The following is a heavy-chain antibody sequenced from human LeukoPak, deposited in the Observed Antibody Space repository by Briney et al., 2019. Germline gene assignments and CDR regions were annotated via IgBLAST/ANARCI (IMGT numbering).Heavy chain of an antibody. Sequence: ASVKVSCKASGYTFTSYYMHWVRQAPGQGLEWMGIINPSGGSTSYAQKFQVRVTMTRDTSTSTVYMELSSLRSEDTAVYYCARGNMVRGSYYYGMDVWGQGTTVTVSS. CDR3: ARGNMVRGSYYYGMDV. CDR2: INPSGGST. V-gene: IGHV1-46*01. D-gene: IGHD3-10*01. J-gene: IGHJ6*02. CDR1: GYTFTSYY.